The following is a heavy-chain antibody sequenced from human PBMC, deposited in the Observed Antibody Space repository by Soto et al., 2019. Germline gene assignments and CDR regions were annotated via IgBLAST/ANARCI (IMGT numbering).Heavy chain of an antibody. CDR1: GDYIRSSGCY. Sequence: PSETLCLTCTVSGDYIRSSGCYWGWIRKTPGKGLEWIGSIYYSGSTNYNPSLKSRVTISVDTSKNQFSLKLSSVTAADTAVYYCARRRRTYFDYWGQGTLVTVSS. CDR3: ARRRRTYFDY. CDR2: IYYSGST. V-gene: IGHV4-39*07. J-gene: IGHJ4*02.